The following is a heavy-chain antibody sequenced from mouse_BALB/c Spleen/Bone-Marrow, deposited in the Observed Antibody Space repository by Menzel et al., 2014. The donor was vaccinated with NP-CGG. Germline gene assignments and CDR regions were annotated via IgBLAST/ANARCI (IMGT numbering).Heavy chain of an antibody. CDR3: NEGSGNCGY. D-gene: IGHD1-3*01. J-gene: IGHJ2*01. V-gene: IGHV14-4*02. CDR2: IDSENGAT. Sequence: VQLPQSGGELVTSGASVKLSCTASGFNIKDYYTHWVKQSPEQSLERIGWIDSENGATDYAPKFQGKATFTADTTTNTAYLHLSSRTSDDTAVYYSNEGSGNCGYWGQGTTLTVSA. CDR1: GFNIKDYY.